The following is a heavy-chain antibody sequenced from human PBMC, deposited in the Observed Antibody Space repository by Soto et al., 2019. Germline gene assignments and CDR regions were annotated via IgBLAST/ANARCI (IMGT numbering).Heavy chain of an antibody. CDR1: GASISDSTYY. CDR2: ISTSGST. J-gene: IGHJ5*02. V-gene: IGHV4-39*01. CDR3: ARLDGDPGNWFDP. Sequence: SETLSLTCTVSGASISDSTYYWGWFRQPPGKGLEWIGSISTSGSTYSNPSLKSRVTISVDTSKNQLSLKLTSVTAADTAVFYCARLDGDPGNWFDPWGQGTLVTVSS. D-gene: IGHD4-17*01.